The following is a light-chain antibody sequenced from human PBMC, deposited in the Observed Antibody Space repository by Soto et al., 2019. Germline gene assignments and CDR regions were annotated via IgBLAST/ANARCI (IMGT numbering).Light chain of an antibody. J-gene: IGKJ1*01. V-gene: IGKV3-20*01. Sequence: EIVLTQSPGTLSLSPGERATLSCRASQSVSSSYLAWYQQKRGQAPRLLIYGASSRATGIPDRFSGSGSGTDYTLTISRLEPEDCSVYYCQQYATWWTFDQATKVEIK. CDR3: QQYATWWT. CDR1: QSVSSSY. CDR2: GAS.